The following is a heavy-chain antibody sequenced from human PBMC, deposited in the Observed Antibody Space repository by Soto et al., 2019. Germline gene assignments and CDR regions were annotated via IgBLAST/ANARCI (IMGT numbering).Heavy chain of an antibody. D-gene: IGHD3-3*01. CDR1: GDSVSSNSAA. Sequence: PSQTLSLTCAISGDSVSSNSAAWNWIRQSPSRGLEWLGRTYYRSKWYNDYAVSVKSRITINPDTSKNQFSLQLNSVTPEDTAVYYCARERSGFWSGYSNNWFDPWGQGTLVTGLL. CDR3: ARERSGFWSGYSNNWFDP. V-gene: IGHV6-1*01. CDR2: TYYRSKWYN. J-gene: IGHJ5*02.